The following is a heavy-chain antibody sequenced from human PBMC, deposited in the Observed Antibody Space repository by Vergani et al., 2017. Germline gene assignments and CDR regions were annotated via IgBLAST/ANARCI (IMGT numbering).Heavy chain of an antibody. CDR1: GYSITSANY. Sequence: QVQLQESGPGLVKPSETVSLTCTVSGYSITSANYWAWIRQSPGKGLEWIGTIHRSGSTYYNPSLKSLGTISVDTSKNQFSLKLRSVTAADTAVYFCARVMYRDEASTGYRLEGMDIWGQGTTVTISS. D-gene: IGHD3-9*01. CDR3: ARVMYRDEASTGYRLEGMDI. J-gene: IGHJ6*02. CDR2: IHRSGST. V-gene: IGHV4-38-2*02.